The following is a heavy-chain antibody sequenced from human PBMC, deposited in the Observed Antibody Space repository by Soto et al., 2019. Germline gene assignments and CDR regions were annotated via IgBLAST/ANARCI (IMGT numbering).Heavy chain of an antibody. CDR1: GYTFTSYY. D-gene: IGHD3-22*01. V-gene: IGHV1-46*01. CDR3: ARVPYYYDSSGYLGGRAEYFQH. J-gene: IGHJ1*01. Sequence: SVKVSCKASGYTFTSYYMHWVRQAPGQGLEWMGIINPSGGSTSYAQKFQGRVTMTRDTSTSTVYMELSSLRSEDTAVYYCARVPYYYDSSGYLGGRAEYFQHWGQGTLVTVSS. CDR2: INPSGGST.